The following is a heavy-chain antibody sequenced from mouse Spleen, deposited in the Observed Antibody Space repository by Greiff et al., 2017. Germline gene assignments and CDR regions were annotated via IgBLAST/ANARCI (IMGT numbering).Heavy chain of an antibody. V-gene: IGHV5-9-3*01. D-gene: IGHD2-12*01. CDR1: GFTFSSYA. J-gene: IGHJ2*01. CDR2: ICSGGSYT. CDR3: ARHGCYSYDNYFDY. Sequence: EVQGVESGGGLVKPGGSLKLSCAASGFTFSSYAMSWVRQTPEKRLEWVGIICSGGSYTYYPALVKGRVPIYRDNAKNTLYLQMSSLRSEDTAMYYCARHGCYSYDNYFDYWGQGTTLTVSS.